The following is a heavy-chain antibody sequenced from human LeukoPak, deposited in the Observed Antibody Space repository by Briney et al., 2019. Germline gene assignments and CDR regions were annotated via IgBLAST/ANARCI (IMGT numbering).Heavy chain of an antibody. Sequence: SETLSLTCTVSGGSISSSSYYWGWIRQPPGKGLEWIGYIYYSGSTNYNPSLKSRVTISVDTSKNQFSLKLSSVTAADTAVYYCASNDYGGKINGWGQGTLVTVSS. J-gene: IGHJ4*02. CDR1: GGSISSSSYY. CDR3: ASNDYGGKING. V-gene: IGHV4-61*05. CDR2: IYYSGST. D-gene: IGHD4-23*01.